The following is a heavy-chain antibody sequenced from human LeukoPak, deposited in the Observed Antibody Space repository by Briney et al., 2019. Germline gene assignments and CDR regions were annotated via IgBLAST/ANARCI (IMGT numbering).Heavy chain of an antibody. D-gene: IGHD3-10*01. CDR2: ISGSGGST. CDR3: AKDLVPGVRGVTNYFDY. V-gene: IGHV3-23*01. CDR1: GFTFSSYA. J-gene: IGHJ4*02. Sequence: GGSLRLSCAASGFTFSSYAMSWVRQAPGKGLEWVSAISGSGGSTYYADSVKGRFTISRDNSKTTLSLQMNSLRAEDTAVYYCAKDLVPGVRGVTNYFDYWGQGTLVTVSS.